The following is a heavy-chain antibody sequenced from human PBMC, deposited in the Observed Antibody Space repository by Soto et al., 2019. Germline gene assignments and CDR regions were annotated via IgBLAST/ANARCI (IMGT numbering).Heavy chain of an antibody. CDR1: GFSLSTSGVG. CDR2: VYWDDDK. J-gene: IGHJ4*03. D-gene: IGHD5-12*01. V-gene: IGHV2-5*02. Sequence: QITLKESGPTLVKPTQTLTLTCTLSGFSLSTSGVGVGWIRQPPGKALEWLALVYWDDDKRYSPSLRSRLTIPADTSKNQVDPRMAHMDPVDTATYYCARHMATGGYFDYWGQGTPVPVSS. CDR3: ARHMATGGYFDY.